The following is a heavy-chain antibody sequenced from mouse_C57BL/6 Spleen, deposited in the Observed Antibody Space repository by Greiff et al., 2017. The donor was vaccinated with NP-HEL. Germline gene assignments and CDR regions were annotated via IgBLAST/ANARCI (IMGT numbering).Heavy chain of an antibody. Sequence: EVKLVESGGGLVQPGGSLSLSCAAEGVKRTDDYMSGGRQNPGKALEWLGFIRNKENGYTTEYSASVKGRFTISRDNSQSILYLQMNALRAEDSATYYCARWGITTNWYFDVWGTGTTVTVSS. J-gene: IGHJ1*03. CDR3: ARWGITTNWYFDV. V-gene: IGHV7-3*01. D-gene: IGHD2-4*01. CDR1: GVKRTDDY. CDR2: IRNKENGYTT.